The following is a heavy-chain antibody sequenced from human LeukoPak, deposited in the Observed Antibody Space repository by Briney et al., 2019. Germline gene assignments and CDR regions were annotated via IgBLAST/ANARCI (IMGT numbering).Heavy chain of an antibody. D-gene: IGHD1-26*01. V-gene: IGHV1-18*01. J-gene: IGHJ4*02. CDR2: ISAYNGNT. CDR3: ARGGIVGATSLDY. CDR1: GYTFTSYG. Sequence: ASVKVSCKASGYTFTSYGISWVRQAPGQGLEWMGWISAYNGNTNYAQKLQGRVTMTRDTSTSTVYMELSSLRSEDTAVYYCARGGIVGATSLDYWGQGTLVTVSS.